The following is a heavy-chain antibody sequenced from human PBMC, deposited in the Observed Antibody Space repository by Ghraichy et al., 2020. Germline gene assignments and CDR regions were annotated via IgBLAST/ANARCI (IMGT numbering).Heavy chain of an antibody. Sequence: ETLSLTCVASGFSISGSHMHWVRQASGKGLEWVGHIRSRVDNYAAAYGASVEGRFTITRDESENKVFLQMHSLKIEDTAVYYCTRQTDSCHDYWGQGTLVTVSS. CDR1: GFSISGSH. V-gene: IGHV3-73*01. D-gene: IGHD2-2*01. CDR3: TRQTDSCHDY. CDR2: IRSRVDNYAA. J-gene: IGHJ4*02.